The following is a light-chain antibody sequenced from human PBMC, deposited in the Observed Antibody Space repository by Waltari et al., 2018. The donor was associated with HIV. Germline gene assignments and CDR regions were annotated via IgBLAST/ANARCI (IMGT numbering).Light chain of an antibody. CDR1: SSNIGSNY. J-gene: IGLJ3*02. CDR3: AAWDDGLSGPV. V-gene: IGLV1-47*01. Sequence: QSVLTQPPSASGTPGQRVTISCSGSSSNIGSNYVYWYQQLPGKAPKLLIYRTNQRPSGVPDRFSGSKSGTSASLAITGLRSEDEADYYCAAWDDGLSGPVFGGGTKLTVL. CDR2: RTN.